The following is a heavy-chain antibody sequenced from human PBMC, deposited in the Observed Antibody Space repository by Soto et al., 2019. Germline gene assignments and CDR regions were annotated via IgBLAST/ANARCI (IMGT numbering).Heavy chain of an antibody. CDR2: INHSGLT. Sequence: SETLSLTCSVSGGSITSHYCSWFWQPPGKGLEWIGYINHSGLTSYNPSLKSRVTMSVDTSKNHFSLKVNSVTAADTALYYCARQGFGQLHGLVDVWGPGTTVTVSS. D-gene: IGHD3-10*01. CDR3: ARQGFGQLHGLVDV. CDR1: GGSITSHY. J-gene: IGHJ6*02. V-gene: IGHV4-59*08.